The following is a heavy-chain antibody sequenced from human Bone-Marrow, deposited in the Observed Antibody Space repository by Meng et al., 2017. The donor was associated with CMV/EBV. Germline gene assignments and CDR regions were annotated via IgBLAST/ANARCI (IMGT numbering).Heavy chain of an antibody. J-gene: IGHJ4*02. Sequence: GESLKISCAASGFTFSSYGMHWVRQAPGKGLEWVAVIWYDGSNKYYADSVKGRFTISRDNAKNSVYLQMNSLRGEDTAVYYCARSGPGAAEDYWGQGTLVTVSS. V-gene: IGHV3-33*01. CDR3: ARSGPGAAEDY. CDR2: IWYDGSNK. D-gene: IGHD3-10*01. CDR1: GFTFSSYG.